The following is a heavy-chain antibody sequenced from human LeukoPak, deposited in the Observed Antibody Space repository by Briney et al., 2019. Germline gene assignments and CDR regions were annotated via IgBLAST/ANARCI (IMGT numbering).Heavy chain of an antibody. CDR1: GGTFSSYA. CDR3: ARDSNSLFDY. J-gene: IGHJ4*02. CDR2: IIPIFGIA. Sequence: SVKVSCKASGGTFSSYAISWVRQAPGQGLEWMGRIIPIFGIANYAQKFQGRVTITADKSTSTAYMELSSLRSEDTAVYYCARDSNSLFDYWGQGTLVTVSS. D-gene: IGHD5-24*01. V-gene: IGHV1-69*04.